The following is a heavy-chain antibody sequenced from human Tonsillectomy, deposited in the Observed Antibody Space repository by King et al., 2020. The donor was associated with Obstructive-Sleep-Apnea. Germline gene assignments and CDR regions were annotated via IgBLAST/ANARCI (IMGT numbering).Heavy chain of an antibody. J-gene: IGHJ4*02. D-gene: IGHD1-26*01. V-gene: IGHV3-15*01. CDR2: IKTETEGGTN. Sequence: EVQLVESGGGLVKPGGSLRLSCAASGFTFKNAHLSWVRQAPGKGLEWVGRIKTETEGGTNDYAAPAKGRFTISRDDSTDTLYLHMNSLRTEDTAMYYCSTEGDVGPADLSYWGRGTLVTVSP. CDR3: STEGDVGPADLSY. CDR1: GFTFKNAH.